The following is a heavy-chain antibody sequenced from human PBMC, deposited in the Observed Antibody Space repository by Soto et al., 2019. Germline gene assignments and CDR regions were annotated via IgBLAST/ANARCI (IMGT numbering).Heavy chain of an antibody. D-gene: IGHD6-25*01. CDR2: XSXYXEXX. CDR3: AKDAHEAAASDV. J-gene: IGHJ3*01. Sequence: ASVKVSCKASGYAFSSYGINWVRRAPGRGLEXVGWXSXYXEXXXFXXXXQGRVTMTTDTSTSTAYLELGPLRSDDTAVYYCAKDAHEAAASDVWGQGTMVTVSS. CDR1: GYAFSSYG. V-gene: IGHV1-18*01.